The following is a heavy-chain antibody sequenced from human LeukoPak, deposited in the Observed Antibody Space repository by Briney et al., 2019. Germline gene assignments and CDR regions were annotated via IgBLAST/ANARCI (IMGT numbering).Heavy chain of an antibody. CDR2: IYRGDST. Sequence: GGSLRLSCAASGFTVSSNYMTWVRQAPGKGLEWVSVIYRGDSTYYADSVKGRFTISRDNSKNTLYLQMNSLRAEDTAVYYCARSYDHPGSGSPDYWGQGTLVIVSS. J-gene: IGHJ4*02. CDR1: GFTVSSNY. D-gene: IGHD3-10*01. CDR3: ARSYDHPGSGSPDY. V-gene: IGHV3-66*01.